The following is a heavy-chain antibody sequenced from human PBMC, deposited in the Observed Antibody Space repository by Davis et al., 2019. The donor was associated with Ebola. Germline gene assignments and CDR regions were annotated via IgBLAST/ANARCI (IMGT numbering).Heavy chain of an antibody. CDR2: ISSSGSTI. CDR3: ANCPYNWKLGYFQH. CDR1: GFTFSDYY. V-gene: IGHV3-11*01. J-gene: IGHJ1*01. D-gene: IGHD1-20*01. Sequence: GESLKISCAASGFTFSDYYMSWIRQAPGKGLEWVSYISSSGSTIYYADSVKGRFTISRDNSKNTLYLQMNSLRAEDTAVYYCANCPYNWKLGYFQHWGQGTLVTVSS.